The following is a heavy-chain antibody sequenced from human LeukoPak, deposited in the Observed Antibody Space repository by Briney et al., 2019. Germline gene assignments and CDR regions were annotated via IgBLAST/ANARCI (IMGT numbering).Heavy chain of an antibody. CDR3: ARWVSSNRNWFDP. Sequence: TSETLSLTCAVSGYSISHGYYWGWVRQPPGKGLEWIGVVYHTGNANYNPSLKSRVTTSVDTSNNQFSLRVTSVTAADTAVYYCARWVSSNRNWFDPWGQGTLVIVSS. CDR1: GYSISHGYY. V-gene: IGHV4-38-2*01. CDR2: VYHTGNA. J-gene: IGHJ5*02. D-gene: IGHD6-13*01.